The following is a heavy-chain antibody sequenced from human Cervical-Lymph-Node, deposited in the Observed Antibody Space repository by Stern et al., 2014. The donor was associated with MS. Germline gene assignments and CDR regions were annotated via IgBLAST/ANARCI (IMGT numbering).Heavy chain of an antibody. CDR2: INPNSGGA. CDR3: ARGTMIVVNYGMDV. CDR1: GYTFTGYY. J-gene: IGHJ6*02. Sequence: VQLVESGAEVKKPGASVKVSCKASGYTFTGYYMHWVRQAPGQGLEWMGWINPNSGGANYAQKFQGWVTMTRDTSISTAYMELSRLRSDDTAVYYCARGTMIVVNYGMDVWGQGTTVTVSS. D-gene: IGHD3-22*01. V-gene: IGHV1-2*04.